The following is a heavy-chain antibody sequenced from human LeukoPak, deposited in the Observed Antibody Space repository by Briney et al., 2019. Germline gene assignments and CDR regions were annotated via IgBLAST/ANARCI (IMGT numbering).Heavy chain of an antibody. CDR2: INHSGST. D-gene: IGHD1-14*01. CDR3: ARAPEYGLYYFDY. V-gene: IGHV4-34*01. Sequence: SETLSLTCAVYGGSFSGYYWSWIRQPPGKGLEWIGEINHSGSTNYNPSIKSRVTISVDTSKNQFSLKLTSVTAADTAVYYCARAPEYGLYYFDYWGQGTLVTVSS. J-gene: IGHJ4*02. CDR1: GGSFSGYY.